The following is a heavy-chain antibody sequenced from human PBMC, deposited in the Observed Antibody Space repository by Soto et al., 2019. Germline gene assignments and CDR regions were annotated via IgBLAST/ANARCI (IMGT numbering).Heavy chain of an antibody. V-gene: IGHV3-48*03. D-gene: IGHD2-2*01. Sequence: EVQLVESGGGLVQPGGSLRLSCAASGFTFSSYEMNWVRQAPGKGLEWVSYISSSGSTIYYADSVKGRFTISRDNAKNSLYLQMNSLRAEDTAVYYCARRHYCSSTSCYYYYGMDVWGQGTTVTVSS. CDR2: ISSSGSTI. J-gene: IGHJ6*02. CDR1: GFTFSSYE. CDR3: ARRHYCSSTSCYYYYGMDV.